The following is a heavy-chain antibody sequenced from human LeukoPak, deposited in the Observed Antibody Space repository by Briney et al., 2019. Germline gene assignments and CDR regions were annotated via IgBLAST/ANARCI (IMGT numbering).Heavy chain of an antibody. J-gene: IGHJ3*02. CDR3: ARRVLWFGESDAFDI. V-gene: IGHV4-31*11. CDR1: GGSFSGYY. CDR2: IYYSGST. Sequence: SETLSLTCAVYGGSFSGYYWSWIRQHPGKGLEWIGYIYYSGSTYYNPSLKSRVTISVDTSKNQFSLKLSSVTAADTAVYYCARRVLWFGESDAFDIWGQGTMVTVSS. D-gene: IGHD3-10*01.